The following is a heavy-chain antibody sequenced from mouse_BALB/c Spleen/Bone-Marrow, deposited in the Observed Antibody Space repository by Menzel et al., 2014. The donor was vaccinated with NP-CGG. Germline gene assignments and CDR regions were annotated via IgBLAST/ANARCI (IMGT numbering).Heavy chain of an antibody. J-gene: IGHJ2*01. CDR1: GFTFSNYW. V-gene: IGHV6-6*02. Sequence: EVKVEESGGGLVQPGGSMKLSCVASGFTFSNYWMNWVRQSPEKGLEWVAEIRLKSNNYATDYAESVKGRFSISRDDSKSSVYLRMNNLRAEDTGIYYCARRIYYGYYFDYWGQGTTLTVSS. D-gene: IGHD1-1*01. CDR3: ARRIYYGYYFDY. CDR2: IRLKSNNYAT.